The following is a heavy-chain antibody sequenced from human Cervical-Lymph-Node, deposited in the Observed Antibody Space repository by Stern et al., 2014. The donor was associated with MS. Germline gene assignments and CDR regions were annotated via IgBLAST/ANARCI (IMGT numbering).Heavy chain of an antibody. V-gene: IGHV1-18*01. D-gene: IGHD6-19*01. Sequence: QVQLAEPGAEVNKPRASVKASCKASGYTFTNYRINWVRQAPGQGLERMGWITAYNGNTIYAQILQGRVTLTTDTSTSTAYMELTTLRSDDTAVYYCARSARQWHPSAAFDIWGQGTMVTVSS. CDR1: GYTFTNYR. CDR2: ITAYNGNT. CDR3: ARSARQWHPSAAFDI. J-gene: IGHJ3*02.